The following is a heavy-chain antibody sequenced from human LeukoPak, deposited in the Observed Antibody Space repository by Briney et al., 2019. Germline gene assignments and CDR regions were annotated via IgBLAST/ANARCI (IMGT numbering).Heavy chain of an antibody. V-gene: IGHV4-38-2*02. Sequence: SETLSLTCTVSGYSISSGYYWGWIRQPPGKGLEWIGSIYHSGSTYYNPSLKSRVTISVDTSKNQFSLKLSSVTAADTAVYYCARVGYSSSIDYWGQGTLVTVSS. J-gene: IGHJ4*02. D-gene: IGHD6-6*01. CDR2: IYHSGST. CDR1: GYSISSGYY. CDR3: ARVGYSSSIDY.